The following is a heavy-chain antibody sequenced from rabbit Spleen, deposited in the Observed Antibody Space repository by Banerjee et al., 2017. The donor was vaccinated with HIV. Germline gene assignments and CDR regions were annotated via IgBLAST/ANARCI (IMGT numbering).Heavy chain of an antibody. D-gene: IGHD1-1*01. CDR1: GFTFSGFW. CDR2: IYTGDGIT. CDR3: ARDGGRFSGWYFDL. Sequence: QSLEESGGDLVKPGASLTLTCTASGFTFSGFWICWVRQAPGKGPEWIACIYTGDGITYYASWAKGRFPIPKTPTPVELKMTRLTAADTATYFCARDGGRFSGWYFDLWGQGTLVTVS. J-gene: IGHJ4*01. V-gene: IGHV1S40*01.